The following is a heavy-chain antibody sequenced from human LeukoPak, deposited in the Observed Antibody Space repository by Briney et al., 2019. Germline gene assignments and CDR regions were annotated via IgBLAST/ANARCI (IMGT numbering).Heavy chain of an antibody. CDR2: LYYTGST. CDR3: ARKATVTTNWYFDL. J-gene: IGHJ2*01. V-gene: IGHV4-59*01. D-gene: IGHD4-17*01. Sequence: SETLSLNCTVSAGSISSYHWMWIRQRPGKGLEWIRYLYYTGSTNYNPSLKSRVTISVDASKNQFSLNLSSVTAADTAVYYCARKATVTTNWYFDLWGRGTLVTVSS. CDR1: AGSISSYH.